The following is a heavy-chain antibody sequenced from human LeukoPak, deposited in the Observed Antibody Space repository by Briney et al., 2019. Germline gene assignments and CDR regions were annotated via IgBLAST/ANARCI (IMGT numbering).Heavy chain of an antibody. CDR1: GFSFSSYG. CDR3: AKDHRYCSGGSCYGADY. CDR2: IRYDGSNK. J-gene: IGHJ4*02. D-gene: IGHD2-15*01. V-gene: IGHV3-30*02. Sequence: GESLKISCAASGFSFSSYGMNWVRQAPGKGLEWVAFIRYDGSNKYYADSVKGRFTISRDDSKNTLYLQMNSLRAEDTAVYYCAKDHRYCSGGSCYGADYWGQGTLVTVSS.